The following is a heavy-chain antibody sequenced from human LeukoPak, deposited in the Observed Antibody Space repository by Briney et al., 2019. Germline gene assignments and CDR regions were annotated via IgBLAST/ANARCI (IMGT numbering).Heavy chain of an antibody. CDR3: AKDQGYSSSWYVV. Sequence: GGSLRLSCAACGFTFSSYAMSWVRQAPGKGLEWVSAISGSGGTTYYADSVKGRFTISRDNSKNTLYLQMNSLRVEDTAVYYCAKDQGYSSSWYVVWGQGTLVTVSS. D-gene: IGHD6-13*01. CDR1: GFTFSSYA. CDR2: ISGSGGTT. V-gene: IGHV3-23*01. J-gene: IGHJ4*02.